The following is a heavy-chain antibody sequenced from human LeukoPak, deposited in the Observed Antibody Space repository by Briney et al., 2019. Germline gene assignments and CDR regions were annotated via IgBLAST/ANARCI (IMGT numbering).Heavy chain of an antibody. Sequence: PGGSLRLSCAASGFTFSGSAMHWVRQASGKGLEWVGRIRSKANSYATAYAASVKGRFTISRDDSKNTAYLKMNSLKTEDTAVYYCAKEGRRYSSSWLNYYYYYYMDVWGKGTTVTISS. CDR1: GFTFSGSA. CDR3: AKEGRRYSSSWLNYYYYYYMDV. V-gene: IGHV3-73*01. J-gene: IGHJ6*03. D-gene: IGHD6-13*01. CDR2: IRSKANSYAT.